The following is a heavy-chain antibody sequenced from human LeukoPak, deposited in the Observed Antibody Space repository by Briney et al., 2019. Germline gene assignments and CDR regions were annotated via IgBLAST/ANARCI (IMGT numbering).Heavy chain of an antibody. V-gene: IGHV3-7*01. D-gene: IGHD1-26*01. Sequence: QPGGSLRLSCAASGFTFSSYWMSWVRQAPGKGLEWVANIKQDGSEKYYVDSVKGRFTISRDNAKNSLYLQMNSLRAEDTAVYYCARDLGATHHDNWFDPWGQGTLVTVSS. CDR2: IKQDGSEK. J-gene: IGHJ5*02. CDR3: ARDLGATHHDNWFDP. CDR1: GFTFSSYW.